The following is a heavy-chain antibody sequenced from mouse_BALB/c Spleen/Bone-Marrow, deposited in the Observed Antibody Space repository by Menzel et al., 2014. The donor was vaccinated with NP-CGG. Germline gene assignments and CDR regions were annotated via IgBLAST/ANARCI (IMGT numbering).Heavy chain of an antibody. D-gene: IGHD2-1*01. Sequence: QVQLQQSGAELVKPGASVKMSCKASGYTFTSYWMHWVKQRPGQGLEWIGVIDPSDSYTSYNQKFKGKATLTVDTSSSTAYMQLSSLTSEDSAVYYCTRSRDYGNWFAYWGQGTLVTVS. CDR3: TRSRDYGNWFAY. CDR1: GYTFTSYW. CDR2: IDPSDSYT. J-gene: IGHJ3*01. V-gene: IGHV1S127*01.